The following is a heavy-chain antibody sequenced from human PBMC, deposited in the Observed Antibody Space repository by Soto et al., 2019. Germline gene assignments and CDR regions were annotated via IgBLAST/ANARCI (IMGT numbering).Heavy chain of an antibody. CDR1: GYTFTSYG. J-gene: IGHJ5*02. CDR3: ARDHRGLGSSSWCSSWTNWFDP. CDR2: ISAYNGNT. V-gene: IGHV1-18*04. D-gene: IGHD6-13*01. Sequence: ASAKVSCKASGYTFTSYGISWVRQAPGQGLEWMGWISAYNGNTNYAQKLQGRVTMTTDTSTSTAYMELRSLRSDDTAVYYCARDHRGLGSSSWCSSWTNWFDPWGQGTLVTVSS.